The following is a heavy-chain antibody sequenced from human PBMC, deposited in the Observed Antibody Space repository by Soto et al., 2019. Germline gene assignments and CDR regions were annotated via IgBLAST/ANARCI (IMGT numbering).Heavy chain of an antibody. J-gene: IGHJ5*02. V-gene: IGHV1-18*04. CDR1: ASTLTCYT. CDR2: ISTFNGNT. Sequence: SVNVSCKSSASTLTCYTINLVRQAPGQGLEWMGWISTFNGNTKYAGNFEGRVTMTTNTSTTTAYMELTSLTFDDTAVYFCARGTVTSGRWFGPWGQGTLVTVSA. D-gene: IGHD4-17*01. CDR3: ARGTVTSGRWFGP.